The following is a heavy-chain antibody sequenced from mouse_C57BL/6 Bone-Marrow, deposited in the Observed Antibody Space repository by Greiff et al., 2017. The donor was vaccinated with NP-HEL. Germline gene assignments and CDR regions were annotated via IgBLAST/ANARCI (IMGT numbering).Heavy chain of an antibody. J-gene: IGHJ2*01. CDR3: ASNYYSGSYFDY. V-gene: IGHV3-6*01. CDR1: GYSITSGYY. D-gene: IGHD2-1*01. CDR2: ISYDGSN. Sequence: EVKLVESGPGLVKPSQSLSLTCSVTGYSITSGYYWNWIRQFPGNKLEWMGYISYDGSNNYNPSLKNRISITRDTSKNQFFLKLNSVTTEDTATYYCASNYYSGSYFDYWGQGTTLTVSS.